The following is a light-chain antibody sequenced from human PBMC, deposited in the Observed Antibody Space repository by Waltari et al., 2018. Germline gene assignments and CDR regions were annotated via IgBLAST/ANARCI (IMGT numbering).Light chain of an antibody. CDR3: CSYAGSYTFV. V-gene: IGLV2-11*01. CDR1: SSDVGGYNY. Sequence: QSALTQPRSVSGSPGQSVTISCTGTSSDVGGYNYVSWYQQHPGKAPKFMIYYVNKRPSGVPARFSGSKSGNTASLTISGLQAEDEADYYCCSYAGSYTFVFGGGTKLTVL. CDR2: YVN. J-gene: IGLJ2*01.